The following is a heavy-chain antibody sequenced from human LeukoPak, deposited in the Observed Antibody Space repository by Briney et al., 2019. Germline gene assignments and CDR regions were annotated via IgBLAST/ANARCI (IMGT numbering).Heavy chain of an antibody. CDR2: ISGSGGST. D-gene: IGHD3-22*01. Sequence: PGGSLRLSCAASGFTFSSYAMSWVRQAPGKGLEWVSAISGSGGSTYYADSVKGRFTISRDNSKNTLYLQMNSLRAEDTVVYYCAKARDYDSSGYYFQHWGQGTLVTVSS. CDR1: GFTFSSYA. V-gene: IGHV3-23*01. J-gene: IGHJ1*01. CDR3: AKARDYDSSGYYFQH.